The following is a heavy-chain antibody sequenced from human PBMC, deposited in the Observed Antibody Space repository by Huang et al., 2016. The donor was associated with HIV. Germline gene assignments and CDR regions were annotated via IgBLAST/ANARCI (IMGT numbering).Heavy chain of an antibody. D-gene: IGHD1-26*01. J-gene: IGHJ5*02. CDR1: GYTFGAYY. Sequence: QVQLVQSGAEVKKPGASVKVSCKASGYTFGAYYMHLVRLAPGQGLVWMGKINPTTGATSYAQNFQGRVTMTRDTSTRMAYMELSSLRFDDTAMYYCARGVGANKGVLIDYFDPWGQGTLVTVSS. CDR3: ARGVGANKGVLIDYFDP. CDR2: INPTTGAT. V-gene: IGHV1-46*03.